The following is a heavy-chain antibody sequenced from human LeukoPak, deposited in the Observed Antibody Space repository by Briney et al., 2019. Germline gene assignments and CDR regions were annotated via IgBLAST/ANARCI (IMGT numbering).Heavy chain of an antibody. CDR3: AREEMVRGVPLPFDY. V-gene: IGHV4-39*02. D-gene: IGHD3-10*01. J-gene: IGHJ4*02. CDR1: GGSISSSYSY. Sequence: SETLSLTCTVSGGSISSSYSYWGWIRQPPGKGLEWIGNIYYSGSTYYNPSLKSRVTISVDTSKNQFSLKLSSVTAADTAVYYCAREEMVRGVPLPFDYWGQGTLVTVSS. CDR2: IYYSGST.